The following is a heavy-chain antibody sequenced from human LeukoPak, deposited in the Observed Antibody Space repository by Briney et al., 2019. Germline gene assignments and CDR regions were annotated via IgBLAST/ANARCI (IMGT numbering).Heavy chain of an antibody. CDR1: GFTFSNYS. CDR2: ISGSGGST. J-gene: IGHJ3*02. D-gene: IGHD3-9*01. V-gene: IGHV3-23*01. Sequence: GGSLRLSCAGSGFTFSNYSFNWVRQAPGKGLEWVSAISGSGGSTYYADSVKGRFTISRDNSKNTLYLQMNSLRAEDTAVYYCAKDYDILTGYYNVRAFDIWGHGTMVTVSS. CDR3: AKDYDILTGYYNVRAFDI.